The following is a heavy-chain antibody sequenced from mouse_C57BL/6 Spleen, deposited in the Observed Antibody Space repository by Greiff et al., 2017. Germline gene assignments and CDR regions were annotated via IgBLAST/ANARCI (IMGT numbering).Heavy chain of an antibody. V-gene: IGHV1-82*01. J-gene: IGHJ2*01. CDR3: ARNYGKGLKYFDY. CDR2: IYPGDGVT. Sequence: QVQLQQSGPELVKPGASVKISCKASGYAFSSSWMNWVKQRPGKGLEWIGRIYPGDGVTNYNGKFKGKATLTAEKSSSTAYMQRSSLTSEDSAVYFCARNYGKGLKYFDYGGQGTTLTVSA. CDR1: GYAFSSSW. D-gene: IGHD1-1*02.